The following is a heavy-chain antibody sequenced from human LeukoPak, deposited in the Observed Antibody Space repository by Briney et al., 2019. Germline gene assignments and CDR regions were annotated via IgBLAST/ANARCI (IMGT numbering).Heavy chain of an antibody. CDR2: TNHSGST. V-gene: IGHV4-34*01. CDR1: GGSFSGYY. D-gene: IGHD3-10*01. Sequence: SETLSLTCAVYGGSFSGYYWSWIRQPPGKGLEWIGETNHSGSTNYNPSLKSRVTISVDTSKNQFSLKLSSVTAADTAVYYCARKDRDGYYGSGSYFNWGQGTLVTVSS. J-gene: IGHJ4*02. CDR3: ARKDRDGYYGSGSYFN.